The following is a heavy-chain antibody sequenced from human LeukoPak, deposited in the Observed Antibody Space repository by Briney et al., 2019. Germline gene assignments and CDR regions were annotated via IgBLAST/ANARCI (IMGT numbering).Heavy chain of an antibody. D-gene: IGHD4-17*01. J-gene: IGHJ4*02. CDR2: IYYSGST. CDR3: ARQDGDYPLYYFDY. CDR1: GGSISSDY. V-gene: IGHV4-59*01. Sequence: SETLSLTCTVSGGSISSDYWSWIRQPPGKGLEWIGYIYYSGSTNYNPSLKSRVTISVDTSKNQFSLKLSSVTAADTAVYYCARQDGDYPLYYFDYWGQGTLVTVSS.